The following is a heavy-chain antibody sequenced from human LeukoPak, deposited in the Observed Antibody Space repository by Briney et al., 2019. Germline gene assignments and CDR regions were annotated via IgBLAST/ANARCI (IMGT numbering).Heavy chain of an antibody. CDR3: ARERVAGRGYYYGMDV. J-gene: IGHJ6*02. CDR2: INPSGGST. V-gene: IGHV1-46*01. CDR1: GYTFTSYY. Sequence: ASVKVSCKASGYTFTSYYMHWVRQAPGQGLEWMGIINPSGGSTSYAQKFQGRVTMTRDTSTSPVYMELSRLGAECTAVYYCARERVAGRGYYYGMDVWGQGTTVTVSS. D-gene: IGHD6-19*01.